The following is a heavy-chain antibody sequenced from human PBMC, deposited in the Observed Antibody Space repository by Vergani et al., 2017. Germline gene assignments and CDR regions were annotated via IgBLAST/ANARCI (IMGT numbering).Heavy chain of an antibody. CDR2: INPNRGGT. CDR3: ARAPYDYVWGSSRPSSSFDY. CDR1: GYTFTGYY. D-gene: IGHD3-16*02. V-gene: IGHV1-2*02. J-gene: IGHJ4*02. Sequence: QLQLVQSGAEVKKPGASVKVSCKASGYTFTGYYMHWVRQAPGQGLEWMGWINPNRGGTNYAQKFQGRVTMTRDTSISTAYMELSRLRSDDTAVYYCARAPYDYVWGSSRPSSSFDYWGQGTLVTVSS.